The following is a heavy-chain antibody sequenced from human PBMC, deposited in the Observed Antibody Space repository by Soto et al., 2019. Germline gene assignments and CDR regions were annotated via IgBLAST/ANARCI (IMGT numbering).Heavy chain of an antibody. Sequence: GSLRLSCAASGFTFSSYAMHWVRQAPGKGLEWVAVISYDGSNKYYADSVKGRFTISRDNSKNTLYLQMNSLRAEDTAVYYCARDLVHTAMGYNWFDPWGQGTLVTVSS. CDR1: GFTFSSYA. CDR2: ISYDGSNK. V-gene: IGHV3-30-3*01. J-gene: IGHJ5*02. CDR3: ARDLVHTAMGYNWFDP. D-gene: IGHD5-18*01.